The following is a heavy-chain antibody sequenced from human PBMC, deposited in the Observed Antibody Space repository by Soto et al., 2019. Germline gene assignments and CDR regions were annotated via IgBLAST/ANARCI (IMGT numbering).Heavy chain of an antibody. CDR1: GYSFTSYW. CDR3: ARTAAAGKNYYGIDV. J-gene: IGHJ6*02. CDR2: IYPGDSDT. D-gene: IGHD6-13*01. V-gene: IGHV5-51*01. Sequence: ESLKISCKGSGYSFTSYWIGWVRQMPGKGLEWMGTIYPGDSDTRYSPSFQGQVTISANKSISTAYLQWSSLKASDIAMYYCARTAAAGKNYYGIDVWGQGTTVTVSS.